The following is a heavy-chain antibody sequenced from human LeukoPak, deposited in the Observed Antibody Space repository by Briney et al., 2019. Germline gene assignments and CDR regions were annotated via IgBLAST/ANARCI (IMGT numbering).Heavy chain of an antibody. Sequence: SQTLSLTCTVSGGSISSGGYYWSWIRQHPGKGLEWIGYTYYSGSTYYNPSLKSRVTISVDTSKNQFSLKLSSVTAADTAVYYCAGISSWYGVASDYWGQGTLVTVSS. V-gene: IGHV4-31*03. J-gene: IGHJ4*02. CDR1: GGSISSGGYY. D-gene: IGHD6-13*01. CDR3: AGISSWYGVASDY. CDR2: TYYSGST.